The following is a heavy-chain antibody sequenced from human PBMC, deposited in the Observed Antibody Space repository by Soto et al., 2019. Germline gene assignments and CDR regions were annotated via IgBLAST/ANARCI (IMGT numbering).Heavy chain of an antibody. V-gene: IGHV4-31*03. D-gene: IGHD3-10*01. CDR3: ARGRNVLLWFGDPRGFDY. CDR2: IYLSGFT. Sequence: SETLSLTCTVSGGSITSSKHYWSWIRQHPGKGLEWIGYIYLSGFTYSNPSLKSRVTISVDTSKNQFSLKLSSVTAADTAVYHCARGRNVLLWFGDPRGFDYWGQGTLVTVSS. J-gene: IGHJ4*02. CDR1: GGSITSSKHY.